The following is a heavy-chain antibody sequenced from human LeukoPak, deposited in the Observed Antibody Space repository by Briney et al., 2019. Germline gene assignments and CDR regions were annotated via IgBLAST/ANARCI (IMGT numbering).Heavy chain of an antibody. CDR1: GYTFTGYG. V-gene: IGHV1-18*01. CDR3: ARDAYDILTGYRPSDY. D-gene: IGHD3-9*01. CDR2: ISAYNGNT. Sequence: ASVKVSCKASGYTFTGYGISWVRQAPGQGLEWMGWISAYNGNTNYAQKLQGRVTMTTDTSTSTAYMELRSLRSDDTAVYYCARDAYDILTGYRPSDYWGQGTLVTVSS. J-gene: IGHJ4*02.